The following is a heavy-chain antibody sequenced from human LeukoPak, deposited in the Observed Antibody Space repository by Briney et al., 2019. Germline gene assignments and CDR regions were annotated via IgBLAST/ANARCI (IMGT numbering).Heavy chain of an antibody. D-gene: IGHD7-27*01. CDR2: LNPTTGNA. J-gene: IGHJ5*02. V-gene: IGHV1-8*03. CDR1: GYTFTTYD. CDR3: ARRKFLGLFDP. Sequence: ASVNVSCKASGYTFTTYDIAWVRQAPGQGLEWMGGLNPTTGNAVYAQKFQGRVTISRNTSINTVYMDLSSLRSDDTAIYYCARRKFLGLFDPWGQGTLVTVSS.